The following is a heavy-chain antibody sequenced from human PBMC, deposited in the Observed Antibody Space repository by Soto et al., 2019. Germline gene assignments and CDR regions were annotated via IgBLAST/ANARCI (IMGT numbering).Heavy chain of an antibody. Sequence: GESLKISCQGSGDSFITYWIGWVRQMPGKGLEWMGIIYPGDSDTTYSPSFQGQVTISVDKSISTAYLQWDSLKASDTAMYYCARLFCSTDTCDSWFDPWGQGTLVTVSS. J-gene: IGHJ5*02. D-gene: IGHD1-26*01. CDR2: IYPGDSDT. CDR3: ARLFCSTDTCDSWFDP. CDR1: GDSFITYW. V-gene: IGHV5-51*01.